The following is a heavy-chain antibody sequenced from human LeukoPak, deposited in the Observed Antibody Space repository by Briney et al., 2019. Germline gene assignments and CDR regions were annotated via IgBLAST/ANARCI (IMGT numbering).Heavy chain of an antibody. D-gene: IGHD6-19*01. CDR1: GYTFTSYD. CDR2: MNPNSGNT. V-gene: IGHV1-8*03. J-gene: IGHJ6*03. CDR3: ARGQGESSGWYGYYYYYMDV. Sequence: ASVKVSCKASGYTFTSYDINWVRQATGQGLEWMGWMNPNSGNTGYAQKFQGRVTITRNTSISTAYMELSSLRSEDTAVYYCARGQGESSGWYGYYYYYMDVWGKGTTVTVSS.